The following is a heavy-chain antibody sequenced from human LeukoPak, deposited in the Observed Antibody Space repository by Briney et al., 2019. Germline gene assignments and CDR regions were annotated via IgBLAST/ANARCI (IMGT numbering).Heavy chain of an antibody. CDR1: GFTFDDYA. CDR2: ISWNSSSI. V-gene: IGHV3-9*01. Sequence: PGGSLRLSCAASGFTFDDYAMHWVRQAPGKGLEWVPGISWNSSSIGYADSVKGRFTISRDNAKNSLYLQMNSLRAEDTALYYCARRRGLGYCSSTSCYAGYFDYWGQGTLVTVSS. CDR3: ARRRGLGYCSSTSCYAGYFDY. D-gene: IGHD2-2*01. J-gene: IGHJ4*02.